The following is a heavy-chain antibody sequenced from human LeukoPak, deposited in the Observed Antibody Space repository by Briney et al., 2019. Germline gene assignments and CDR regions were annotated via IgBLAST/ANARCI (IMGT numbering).Heavy chain of an antibody. D-gene: IGHD1-26*01. J-gene: IGHJ3*02. CDR2: ISSSSSTI. Sequence: PGGSLRLSCAASGFTFSSYAMSWVRQAPGKGLEWVSYISSSSSTIYYADSVKGRFTISRDNAKNSLYLQMNSLGDEDTAVYYCARDMRAHDAFDIWGQGTMVTVSS. CDR3: ARDMRAHDAFDI. CDR1: GFTFSSYA. V-gene: IGHV3-48*02.